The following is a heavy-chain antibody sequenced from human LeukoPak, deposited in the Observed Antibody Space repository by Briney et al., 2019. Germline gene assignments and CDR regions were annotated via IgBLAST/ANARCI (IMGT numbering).Heavy chain of an antibody. CDR1: GGSISSYY. CDR2: IYTSGST. V-gene: IGHV4-4*09. J-gene: IGHJ3*02. D-gene: IGHD4/OR15-4a*01. Sequence: SETLSLTCTVSGGSISSYYWSWIRQPPGKGLEWIGYIYTSGSTNYNPSLKSRVTISVDTSKNQFSLKLSSVTAADTAVYYCAGQGAPDAFDIWGQGTMVTVSS. CDR3: AGQGAPDAFDI.